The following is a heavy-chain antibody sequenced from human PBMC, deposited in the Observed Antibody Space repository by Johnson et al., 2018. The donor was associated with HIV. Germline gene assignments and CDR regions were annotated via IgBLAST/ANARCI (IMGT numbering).Heavy chain of an antibody. Sequence: VQLVESGGGLIQPGGSLRLSCAASGFTVSSNYMSWVRQAPGKGLEWVSLIYSGGITYYADSVKGRFTISRANSKNTLYLQMKSLRAEDTAVYYCAKESKWESRTPHAFDIWGQGTMVTVSS. V-gene: IGHV3-66*03. CDR1: GFTVSSNY. CDR2: IYSGGIT. D-gene: IGHD1-26*01. J-gene: IGHJ3*02. CDR3: AKESKWESRTPHAFDI.